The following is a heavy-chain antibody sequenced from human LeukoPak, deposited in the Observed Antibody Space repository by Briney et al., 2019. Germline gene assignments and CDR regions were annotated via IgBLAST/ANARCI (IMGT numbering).Heavy chain of an antibody. CDR3: ARGAEYYYDSSGDAEYFQH. CDR1: RYTFTSYG. V-gene: IGHV1-18*01. D-gene: IGHD3-22*01. J-gene: IGHJ1*01. CDR2: ISAYNGNT. Sequence: ASVKVSFKASRYTFTSYGISWVRQAPGQGLEWMGWISAYNGNTNYAQKLQGRVTMTTDTSTSTAYMELRSLRSDHTAVYYCARGAEYYYDSSGDAEYFQHWGQGTLVTVSS.